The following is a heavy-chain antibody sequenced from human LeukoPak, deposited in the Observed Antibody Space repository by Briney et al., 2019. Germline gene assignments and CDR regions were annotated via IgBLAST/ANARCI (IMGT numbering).Heavy chain of an antibody. V-gene: IGHV1-18*01. J-gene: IGHJ3*02. D-gene: IGHD3-22*01. CDR1: GYSFTSYG. CDR2: ISAYNGNT. CDR3: ATKSSTPSYYYDSSGYYNAFDI. Sequence: SSVKVSCKASGYSFTSYGISWVRQAPGQGLEWVGWISAYNGNTNYAQKLQGRVTITTDTSTSTAYMELRSLRSDDTAVYYCATKSSTPSYYYDSSGYYNAFDIWGQGTMVTVSS.